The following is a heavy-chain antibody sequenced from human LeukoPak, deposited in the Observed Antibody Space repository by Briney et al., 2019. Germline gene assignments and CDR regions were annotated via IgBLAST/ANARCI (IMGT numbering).Heavy chain of an antibody. CDR1: GFSFASYA. Sequence: GGSLRLSCEGSGFSFASYAMHWVRQAPGKGLEWVAIVLYDGNIEYYADSVKGRFTISRDNSKNTLFLQMNSLGAEDTAVYYCAKGGSGRNYYYYAMDDWGQGTTVTVSS. CDR3: AKGGSGRNYYYYAMDD. D-gene: IGHD6-19*01. CDR2: VLYDGNIE. V-gene: IGHV3-30*18. J-gene: IGHJ6*02.